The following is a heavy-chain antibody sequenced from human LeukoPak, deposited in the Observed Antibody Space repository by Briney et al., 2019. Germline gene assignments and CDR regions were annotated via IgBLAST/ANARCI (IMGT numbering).Heavy chain of an antibody. Sequence: GESLKISCKGSGYSFISYWIGWVRQMPGKGLEWMGIIYPGDSDTRYSPSFQGQVTISADKSISTAYLQWSSLKASDTAMYYCARPPYSNSGGMDVWGQGTTVTVSS. V-gene: IGHV5-51*01. D-gene: IGHD4-11*01. J-gene: IGHJ6*02. CDR1: GYSFISYW. CDR3: ARPPYSNSGGMDV. CDR2: IYPGDSDT.